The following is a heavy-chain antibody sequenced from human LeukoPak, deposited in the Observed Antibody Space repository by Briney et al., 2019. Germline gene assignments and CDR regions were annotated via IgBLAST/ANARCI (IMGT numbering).Heavy chain of an antibody. CDR1: GFTFSDFW. V-gene: IGHV3-7*01. CDR3: VRESRPGGAMGLYHNLDY. J-gene: IGHJ4*02. Sequence: GGSLRLSCAGSGFTFSDFWMTWVRQTPGKGLEGVANIKEDGTEKNLVDSVKGRFTISRDNTKNLLFLEMNNLRGDDTAIYYCVRESRPGGAMGLYHNLDYWGQGTLVAVSS. D-gene: IGHD1-1*01. CDR2: IKEDGTEK.